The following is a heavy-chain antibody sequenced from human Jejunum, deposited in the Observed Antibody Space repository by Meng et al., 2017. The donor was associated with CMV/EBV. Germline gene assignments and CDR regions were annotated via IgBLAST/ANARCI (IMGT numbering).Heavy chain of an antibody. D-gene: IGHD3-22*01. CDR3: ARDPSYYDSSGRQS. CDR2: IYTSGST. Sequence: QVQLQESAPGQVKSSQTLSLTCTVSGGSINSGSYYWSWIRQPAGEGLEWIGRIYTSGSTYYNPSLKSRVTISIDTSKNQFFLKLSSVTAADTAVYYCARDPSYYDSSGRQSWGQGTLVTVSS. V-gene: IGHV4-61*02. J-gene: IGHJ5*02. CDR1: GGSINSGSYY.